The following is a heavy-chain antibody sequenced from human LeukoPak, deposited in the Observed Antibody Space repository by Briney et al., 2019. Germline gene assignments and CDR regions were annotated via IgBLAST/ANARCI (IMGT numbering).Heavy chain of an antibody. CDR2: TYYRSKWYN. J-gene: IGHJ4*02. D-gene: IGHD6-13*01. CDR1: GDSVSTNSAT. CDR3: TREVAGTGGFDY. Sequence: SQTLSLTCAISGDSVSTNSATWTWLRQSPSRGLEWLGRTYYRSKWYNDYAVSMKSRITINPDTSRNQFSLQLNSVTPEDTAVYYCTREVAGTGGFDYWGQGITVTVSS. V-gene: IGHV6-1*01.